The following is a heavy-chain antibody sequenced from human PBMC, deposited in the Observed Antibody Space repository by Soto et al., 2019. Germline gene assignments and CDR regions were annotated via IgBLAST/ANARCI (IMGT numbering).Heavy chain of an antibody. D-gene: IGHD6-13*01. J-gene: IGHJ5*02. CDR3: ASEVSALNWFDT. V-gene: IGHV4-31*03. CDR1: GGSISSCGYY. CDR2: IYYSGST. Sequence: PAETLARTCTVSGGSISSCGYYCSWIRQHPVKGLEWIGYIYYSGSTYYNPSLKSRVTISVDTSKNQFSLKLSSVTAADTAVYYCASEVSALNWFDTWGQGTMVTVSS.